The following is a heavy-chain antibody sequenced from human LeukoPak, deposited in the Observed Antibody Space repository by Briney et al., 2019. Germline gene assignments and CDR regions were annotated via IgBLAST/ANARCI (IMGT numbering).Heavy chain of an antibody. CDR3: ARSRAAGTAPYYYYGMDV. V-gene: IGHV6-1*01. CDR1: GDSVSSNSAA. D-gene: IGHD6-13*01. Sequence: SQTLSLTCAISGDSVSSNSAAWNWIRQSPSRGLEWLGRTYYRSKWYNDYAVSVKSRITINPDTSKNQFSLQLNSVTPEDTAVYYCARSRAAGTAPYYYYGMDVWGQGTTVTVSS. J-gene: IGHJ6*02. CDR2: TYYRSKWYN.